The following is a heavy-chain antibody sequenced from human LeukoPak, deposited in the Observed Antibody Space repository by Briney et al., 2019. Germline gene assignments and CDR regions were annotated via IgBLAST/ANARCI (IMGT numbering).Heavy chain of an antibody. Sequence: GGSLILSCPASGFSFGSYAMHWVRQAPGEGLEWVAVISNDGNKKYYSDSVTGRFTISRDNSKNTVYLQMYSLRPEDTSIYYCAKGAFAAPYYNYFDSWGRGTLVTVSS. CDR2: ISNDGNKK. CDR1: GFSFGSYA. J-gene: IGHJ4*02. D-gene: IGHD1-26*01. CDR3: AKGAFAAPYYNYFDS. V-gene: IGHV3-30*18.